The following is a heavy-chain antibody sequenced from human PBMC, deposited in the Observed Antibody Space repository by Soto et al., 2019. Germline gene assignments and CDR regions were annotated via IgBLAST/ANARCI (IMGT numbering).Heavy chain of an antibody. CDR1: GYTFTSND. D-gene: IGHD1-1*01. CDR3: AMGRPVGGIKSSWFDP. CDR2: MNPKTGDS. J-gene: IGHJ5*02. V-gene: IGHV1-8*01. Sequence: QVQLVQSGAEVKKPEASVKVSCKASGYTFTSNDIYWLRQASGQGPEWMGWMNPKTGDSNSAEKFQGRLRMTRNTSTNTAYMVLSSVTSEDTAVYYCAMGRPVGGIKSSWFDPWGQGTLVTVST.